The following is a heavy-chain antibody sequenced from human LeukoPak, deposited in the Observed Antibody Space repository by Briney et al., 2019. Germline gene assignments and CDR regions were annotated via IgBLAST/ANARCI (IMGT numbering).Heavy chain of an antibody. D-gene: IGHD1-20*01. CDR3: ARALYNWNPLVFDY. CDR2: INPNSGGT. V-gene: IGHV1-2*04. Sequence: ASVKVSCKASGYTFSSYAMHWVRQAPGQGLEWMGRINPNSGGTNYAQKFQGWVTMTRDTSISTAYMELSRLRSDDTAVYYCARALYNWNPLVFDYWGQGTLVTVSS. J-gene: IGHJ4*02. CDR1: GYTFSSYA.